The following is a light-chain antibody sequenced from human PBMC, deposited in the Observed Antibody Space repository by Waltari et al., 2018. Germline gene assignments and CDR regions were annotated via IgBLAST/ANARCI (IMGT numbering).Light chain of an antibody. CDR2: DVS. CDR1: RSDVGFYNY. J-gene: IGLJ2*01. V-gene: IGLV2-11*01. Sequence: QSALTQPRSVSGSPGQSVTISCTGIRSDVGFYNYVSWYQQHPGKAPKLMIYDVSKRPSGVPDRVSGAKSGNTASLTISGLQAEDEADYYCTSYAGSYTYVVFGGGTKLTVL. CDR3: TSYAGSYTYVV.